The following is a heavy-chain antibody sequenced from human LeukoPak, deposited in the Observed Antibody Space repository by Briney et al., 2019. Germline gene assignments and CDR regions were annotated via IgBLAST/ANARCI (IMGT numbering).Heavy chain of an antibody. J-gene: IGHJ4*02. V-gene: IGHV3-7*01. Sequence: GGSLRLSCAASGFSFSAYWMTWVRQAPGTGLEWVANTNPAGSETYYVDPVKGRFSISRDNAKNLVYLQMNSLRAEDTAVYHCARFGYVAAVDVWGQGTPVTVSS. CDR3: ARFGYVAAVDV. D-gene: IGHD2-15*01. CDR2: TNPAGSET. CDR1: GFSFSAYW.